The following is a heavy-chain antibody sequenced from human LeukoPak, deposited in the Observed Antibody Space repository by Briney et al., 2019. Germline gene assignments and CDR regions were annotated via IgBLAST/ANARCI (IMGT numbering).Heavy chain of an antibody. CDR2: IRSNLYGGTP. CDR1: GFTFGDYA. V-gene: IGHV3-49*04. CDR3: TRDQTPYY. Sequence: GRPLRLSCTASGFTFGDYAMTWVRQAPGKGLEWVGFIRSNLYGGTPEYAASVKGRFTISRDDSNSIAYLEMDSLKTDDTAVYYCTRDQTPYYWGQGTLVTVSS. J-gene: IGHJ4*02.